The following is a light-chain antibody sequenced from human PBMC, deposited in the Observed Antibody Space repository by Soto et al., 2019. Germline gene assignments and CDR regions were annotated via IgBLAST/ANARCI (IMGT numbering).Light chain of an antibody. Sequence: EMVLTQSPGTLSLSPGERATLSCRASQSVTSNYLAWYQVRPGQPPRLLIHAASSRATGIPDRFSGSVSGTDFTLTISRLEPEDFAVYFCQQYGPSPLYSFGQGTKLEIK. CDR1: QSVTSNY. V-gene: IGKV3-20*01. CDR2: AAS. J-gene: IGKJ2*03. CDR3: QQYGPSPLYS.